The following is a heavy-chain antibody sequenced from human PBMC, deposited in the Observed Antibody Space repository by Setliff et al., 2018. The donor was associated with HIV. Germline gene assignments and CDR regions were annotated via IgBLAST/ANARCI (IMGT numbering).Heavy chain of an antibody. CDR1: GYPFTGYY. J-gene: IGHJ4*02. D-gene: IGHD2-15*01. Sequence: ASVKVPCKASGYPFTGYYLHWVRQAPGQGLEWMGWIKPNSGGTNYAQKFQGRVTMTRDTSITTAYMDLSRLASDDTAVYYCARVTHTGRGLAYWGQGTLVTVS. CDR3: ARVTHTGRGLAY. CDR2: IKPNSGGT. V-gene: IGHV1-2*02.